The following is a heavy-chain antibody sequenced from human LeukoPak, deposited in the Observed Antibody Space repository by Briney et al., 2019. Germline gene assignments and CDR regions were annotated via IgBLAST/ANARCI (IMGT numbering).Heavy chain of an antibody. J-gene: IGHJ3*02. CDR1: GFTFSSYG. CDR2: IGGDGRT. Sequence: GGSLRLSCAASGFTFSSYGMIWVRQAPGKGLEWVSAIGGDGRTYYTDSVKGRFTISRDNPKNTVYLQMNSLRAEDTAMYYCARDTRDVDWTLGAFDIWGQGTKVTVSS. D-gene: IGHD3/OR15-3a*01. V-gene: IGHV3-23*01. CDR3: ARDTRDVDWTLGAFDI.